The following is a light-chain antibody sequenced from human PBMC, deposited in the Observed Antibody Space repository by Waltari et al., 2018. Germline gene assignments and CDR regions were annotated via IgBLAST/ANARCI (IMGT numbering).Light chain of an antibody. CDR3: QHYYYYPFT. CDR1: QDINGA. CDR2: DIS. V-gene: IGKV1-16*01. Sequence: DIQLTQSPSSLSASVGDRVTINCRASQDINGALAWFQHQPGKAPKTRIYDISNLPSGVPSRFGGSGSGTDFTLTIDSLQPDDFATYYCQHYYYYPFTFGGGTKVEVK. J-gene: IGKJ4*01.